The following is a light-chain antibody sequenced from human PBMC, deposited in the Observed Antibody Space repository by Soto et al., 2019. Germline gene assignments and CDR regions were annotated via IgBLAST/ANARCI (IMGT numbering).Light chain of an antibody. V-gene: IGLV2-18*02. CDR3: SSYTTTNTWV. J-gene: IGLJ3*02. CDR2: EVS. Sequence: QSALTQPPSVSGSPGQSVTISCTGTSSDIGGSNRVSWYQQSPGTAPKFMIYEVSNRPSAVPDRFSGSKSGTTASLTISGLQPEGEADYYCSSYTTTNTWVFGGGTKLTVL. CDR1: SSDIGGSNR.